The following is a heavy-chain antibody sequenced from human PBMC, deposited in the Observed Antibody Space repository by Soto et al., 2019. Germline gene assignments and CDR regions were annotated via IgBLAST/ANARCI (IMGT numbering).Heavy chain of an antibody. Sequence: QVQLVQSGAEVKKPGASVKVSCKTSGYTFTTYPIHWVRQAPGQGLEWMGWVDTADGNTKYSQRLQDRVTITRDTSATTAYMQLSSLTSEDTAIDYCARRGGAYCDYWGQGTLVTVSS. CDR1: GYTFTTYP. CDR3: ARRGGAYCDY. V-gene: IGHV1-3*04. J-gene: IGHJ4*02. D-gene: IGHD1-26*01. CDR2: VDTADGNT.